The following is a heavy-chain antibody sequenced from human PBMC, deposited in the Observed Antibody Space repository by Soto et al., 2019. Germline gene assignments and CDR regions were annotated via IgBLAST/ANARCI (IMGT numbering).Heavy chain of an antibody. Sequence: GESLKISCKGSGYSFTSYWISWVRQMPGKGLEWMGRIDPSDSYTNYSPSFQGHVTISADKSISTAYLQWSSLKASDTAMYYCVRHLGYQLPSAYSGQGTLVTVSS. CDR1: GYSFTSYW. D-gene: IGHD2-2*01. V-gene: IGHV5-10-1*01. CDR2: IDPSDSYT. CDR3: VRHLGYQLPSAY. J-gene: IGHJ4*02.